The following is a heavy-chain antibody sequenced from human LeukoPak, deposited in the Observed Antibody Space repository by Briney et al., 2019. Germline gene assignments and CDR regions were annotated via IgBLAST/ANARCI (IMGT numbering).Heavy chain of an antibody. Sequence: GGSLKLSCAASGFTFSSYSMNWVRQAPGKGLEWVSSISHTSSYIYYADSVKGRFTISRDNAKNSLYLQMNSLRAEDTAVYYCAKSKPGDYGLFDYWGQGTLVTVSS. CDR2: ISHTSSYI. J-gene: IGHJ4*02. CDR1: GFTFSSYS. V-gene: IGHV3-21*01. D-gene: IGHD4-17*01. CDR3: AKSKPGDYGLFDY.